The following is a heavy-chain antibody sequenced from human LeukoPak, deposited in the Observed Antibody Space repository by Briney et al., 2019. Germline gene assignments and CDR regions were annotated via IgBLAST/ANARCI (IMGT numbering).Heavy chain of an antibody. Sequence: SETLSLTCTVSSGSIISSSFWWGWLRQPPGTGLEWIGSIYYSGSTYYSPSLKSRVTISVDTSKNQFSLKLSSVTAADTAAYYCARDEGFGELLPLDYWGQGTLVTVSS. CDR3: ARDEGFGELLPLDY. CDR2: IYYSGST. V-gene: IGHV4-39*07. D-gene: IGHD3-10*01. CDR1: SGSIISSSFW. J-gene: IGHJ4*02.